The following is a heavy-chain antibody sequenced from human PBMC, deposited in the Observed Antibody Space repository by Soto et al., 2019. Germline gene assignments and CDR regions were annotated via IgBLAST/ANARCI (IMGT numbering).Heavy chain of an antibody. V-gene: IGHV1-69*01. CDR1: GGNFSSYA. CDR2: IIPIFGTA. J-gene: IGHJ6*02. Sequence: QVQLVQSGAEVKKPGSSVKVSCKASGGNFSSYAISWVRQAPGQGLEWMGGIIPIFGTANYAQKFQGRVTITADESTSTAYMELGSVRSEETAVYYCARCGTTVVIKNSYYYYGMDVWGQGTTVTVSS. D-gene: IGHD4-17*01. CDR3: ARCGTTVVIKNSYYYYGMDV.